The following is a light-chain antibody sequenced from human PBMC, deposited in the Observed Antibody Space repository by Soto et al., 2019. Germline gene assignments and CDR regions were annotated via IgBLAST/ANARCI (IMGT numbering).Light chain of an antibody. CDR2: ASS. J-gene: IGKJ4*01. CDR3: QQSHSNILDLT. Sequence: DIQMTQSPSSLSASVGDRVTITCRASQSVSNHLNWYQQKPGKAPKLLIYASSSLQSGVPSRFSGSGSGTDFTLTINSLQPEDFATYYCQQSHSNILDLTFGGGTKVEIK. CDR1: QSVSNH. V-gene: IGKV1-39*01.